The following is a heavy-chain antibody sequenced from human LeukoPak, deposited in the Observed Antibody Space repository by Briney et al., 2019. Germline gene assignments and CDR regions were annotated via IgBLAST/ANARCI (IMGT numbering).Heavy chain of an antibody. D-gene: IGHD2-8*01. J-gene: IGHJ4*02. V-gene: IGHV4-4*07. CDR2: IHGNGNT. Sequence: SETLSLTCSVSGVSISSYYWAWIRQPAGRPLEWTGRIHGNGNTDYNPSLKSRLTMSRDTSKNHFSLRLGSVTAADTATYYCMTQNGGIDHWGQGTLVTVSS. CDR1: GVSISSYY. CDR3: MTQNGGIDH.